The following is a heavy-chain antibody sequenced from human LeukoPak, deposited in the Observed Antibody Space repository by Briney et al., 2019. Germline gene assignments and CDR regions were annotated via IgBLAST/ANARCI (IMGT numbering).Heavy chain of an antibody. D-gene: IGHD3-16*02. CDR3: ARDSVWGSYRYTFDY. Sequence: PSETLSLTCAVYGGSFSGYYWSWIRQPAGKGLEWIGRIYTSGSTNYNPSLKSRVTMSVDTSKNQFSLKLSSVTAADTAVYYCARDSVWGSYRYTFDYWGQGTLVTVSS. CDR1: GGSFSGYY. V-gene: IGHV4-4*07. CDR2: IYTSGST. J-gene: IGHJ4*02.